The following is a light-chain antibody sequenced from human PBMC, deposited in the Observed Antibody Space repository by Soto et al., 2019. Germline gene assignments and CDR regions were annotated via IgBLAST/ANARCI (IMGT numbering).Light chain of an antibody. J-gene: IGKJ5*01. CDR2: GAS. CDR3: QEYAKSLGK. Sequence: EIVLKQSRGTLSLSPEERTTLSSRASQSVSSDYLAWYQQKPGQAPRLLIYGASIRATGIPDRFSGSGSGTDFTLTIGILKPEDFAVYYCQEYAKSLGKFGQGTRLDIK. CDR1: QSVSSDY. V-gene: IGKV3-20*01.